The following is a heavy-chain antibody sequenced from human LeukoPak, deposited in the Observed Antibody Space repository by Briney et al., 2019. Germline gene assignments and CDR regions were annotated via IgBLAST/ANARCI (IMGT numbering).Heavy chain of an antibody. V-gene: IGHV4-61*02. CDR3: ARVEDYDFWSGSGNWFDP. Sequence: SETLSLTCTVSGGSISSGSYYWSWIRQPAGKGLEWIGRIYTSGSTNYNPSLKSRVTISVDTSKNQFSLKLSSVTAADTAVYYCARVEDYDFWSGSGNWFDPWGQGTLVTVSS. J-gene: IGHJ5*02. CDR2: IYTSGST. CDR1: GGSISSGSYY. D-gene: IGHD3-3*01.